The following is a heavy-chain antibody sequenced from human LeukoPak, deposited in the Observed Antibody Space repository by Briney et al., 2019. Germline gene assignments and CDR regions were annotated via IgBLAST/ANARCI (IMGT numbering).Heavy chain of an antibody. V-gene: IGHV4-59*01. CDR3: ARVGVSWFGERGRYYYGMDV. D-gene: IGHD3-10*01. CDR1: GGSISSYY. Sequence: PSETLSLTCTVSGGSISSYYWSRIRQPPGKGLEWIGYIYYSGSTNYNPSLKSRVTISVDTSKNQFSLKLSSVTAADTAVYYCARVGVSWFGERGRYYYGMDVWGKGTTVTVSS. J-gene: IGHJ6*04. CDR2: IYYSGST.